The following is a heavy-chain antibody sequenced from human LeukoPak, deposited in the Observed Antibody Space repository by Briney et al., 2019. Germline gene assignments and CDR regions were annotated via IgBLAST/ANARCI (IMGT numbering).Heavy chain of an antibody. J-gene: IGHJ3*02. V-gene: IGHV4-39*01. D-gene: IGHD4-17*01. CDR1: GGSISSSSYY. Sequence: SETLSLTCTVSGGSISSSSYYWGWIRQPPGKGLDWIGSIYYSGSTYYNPSLKSRFTISVDTSKNQFSLKLSSVTAADTAVYYCARHTVTTWERPGAFDIWGQGTMVTVSS. CDR2: IYYSGST. CDR3: ARHTVTTWERPGAFDI.